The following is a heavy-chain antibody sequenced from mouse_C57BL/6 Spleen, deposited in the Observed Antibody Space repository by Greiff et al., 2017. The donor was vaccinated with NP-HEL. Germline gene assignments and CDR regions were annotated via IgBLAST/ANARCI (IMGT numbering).Heavy chain of an antibody. CDR2: INPSSGYT. Sequence: VQLQQSGAELARPGASVKMSCKASGYTFTSYTMHWVKQRPGQGLEWIGYINPSSGYTKYNQTFKDKATLTADKSSSTAYMQRSSLTSEDSAVYYGARTYGYDWYFDYWGQGTTLTVSS. V-gene: IGHV1-4*01. CDR3: ARTYGYDWYFDY. J-gene: IGHJ2*01. CDR1: GYTFTSYT. D-gene: IGHD2-2*01.